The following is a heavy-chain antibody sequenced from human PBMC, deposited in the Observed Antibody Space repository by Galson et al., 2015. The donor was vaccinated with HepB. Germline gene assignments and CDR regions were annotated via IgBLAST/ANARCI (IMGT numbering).Heavy chain of an antibody. J-gene: IGHJ3*02. V-gene: IGHV3-15*07. CDR2: IKSKTDGGTT. CDR1: GFTFSNAW. D-gene: IGHD1-1*01. Sequence: SLRLSCAASGFTFSNAWMNWVRQAPGKGLEWVGRIKSKTDGGTTDYAAPVKGRFTISRDDSKNTLYLQMNSLKTDYTAVCYCTPVRTGRVVDIWGQGTMVTVSS. CDR3: TPVRTGRVVDI.